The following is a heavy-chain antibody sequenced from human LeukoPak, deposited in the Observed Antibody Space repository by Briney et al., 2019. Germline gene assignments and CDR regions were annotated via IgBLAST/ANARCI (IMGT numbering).Heavy chain of an antibody. V-gene: IGHV4-38-2*01. Sequence: PSETLSLTCAVSGYSISSGYYWGWIRQPPGKGVEWIGSIYHSGSTYYNPSLKSRVTISVDTSKNQFSLKLSSVTAADTAVYYCARHGKYDFWSGYTRYGYNSPYYFDYWGQGTLVTVSS. CDR1: GYSISSGYY. CDR2: IYHSGST. CDR3: ARHGKYDFWSGYTRYGYNSPYYFDY. D-gene: IGHD3-3*01. J-gene: IGHJ4*02.